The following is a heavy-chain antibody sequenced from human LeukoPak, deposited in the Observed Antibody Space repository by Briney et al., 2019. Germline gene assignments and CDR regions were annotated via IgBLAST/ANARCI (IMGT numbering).Heavy chain of an antibody. V-gene: IGHV1-18*01. CDR3: ARDIVGATSLDY. J-gene: IGHJ4*02. Sequence: ASAKVSCKASGYTFTSYGISWVRQAPGQGLEWMGWISAYNGNTNYAQKLQGRVTMTTDTSTSTAYMELRSLRSDDTAVYYCARDIVGATSLDYWGQGTLVTVSS. CDR1: GYTFTSYG. CDR2: ISAYNGNT. D-gene: IGHD1-26*01.